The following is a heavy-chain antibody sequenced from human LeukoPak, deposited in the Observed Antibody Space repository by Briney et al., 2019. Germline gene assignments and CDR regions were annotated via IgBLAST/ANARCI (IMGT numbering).Heavy chain of an antibody. Sequence: SETLSLTCAVYGGSFSGYYWSWIRQPPGRGLEWIGEINHSGSTNYNPSLKSRVTISVDTSKNQFSLKLSSVTAADTAVYYCARGPGYSSSWYPDHFDYWGQETLVTVSS. CDR3: ARGPGYSSSWYPDHFDY. CDR1: GGSFSGYY. CDR2: INHSGST. J-gene: IGHJ4*02. D-gene: IGHD6-13*01. V-gene: IGHV4-34*01.